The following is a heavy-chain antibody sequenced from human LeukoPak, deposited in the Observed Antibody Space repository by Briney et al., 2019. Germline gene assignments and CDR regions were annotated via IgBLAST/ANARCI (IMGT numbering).Heavy chain of an antibody. V-gene: IGHV3-7*01. CDR3: AREDSGYDHGVDY. CDR2: IKQDGSEK. CDR1: GFTFSSYW. J-gene: IGHJ4*02. Sequence: GGSLRLSCAASGFTFSSYWMSWVRQAPGKGLEWVANIKQDGSEKYYVDSVRGRFTISRDNAKNSLYLQMNSLRAEDTAVCYCAREDSGYDHGVDYWGQGTLVTVSS. D-gene: IGHD5-12*01.